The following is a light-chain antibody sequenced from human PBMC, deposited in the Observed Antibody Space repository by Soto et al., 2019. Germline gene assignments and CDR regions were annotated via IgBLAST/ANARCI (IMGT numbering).Light chain of an antibody. V-gene: IGKV3-15*01. CDR1: QSVSNN. CDR3: QQYINLWT. CDR2: GAS. J-gene: IGKJ1*01. Sequence: IVLTQSPGTLSLSPGERATLSCRTSQSVSNNYLAWYQQKPGQSPRLLIYGASTRATGIPARFSGSGSGTEFTLTISSLQSEDFAVYYCQQYINLWTFGQGTQLDIK.